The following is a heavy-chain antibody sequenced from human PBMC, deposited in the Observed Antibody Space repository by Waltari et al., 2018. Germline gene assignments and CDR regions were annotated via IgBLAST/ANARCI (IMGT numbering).Heavy chain of an antibody. CDR3: ARGGGTADYYYYMDV. Sequence: EVQLVESGGGLVQPGGSLRLSCAASGFTFSRYEMNWVRQAPGKGLEWVSYISSSGSTIYYADSVKGRFTISRDNAKNSLYLQMNSLRAEDTAVYYCARGGGTADYYYYMDVWGKGTTVTVSS. CDR2: ISSSGSTI. CDR1: GFTFSRYE. J-gene: IGHJ6*03. V-gene: IGHV3-48*03. D-gene: IGHD1-7*01.